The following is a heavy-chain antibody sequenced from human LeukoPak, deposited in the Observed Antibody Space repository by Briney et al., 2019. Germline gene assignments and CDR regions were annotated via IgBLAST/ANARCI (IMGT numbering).Heavy chain of an antibody. CDR1: GGSISSYY. D-gene: IGHD2-2*01. V-gene: IGHV4-59*08. J-gene: IGHJ6*02. CDR3: ARHYCSSTSCYENPYYYYGMDV. Sequence: SETLSLTCTVSGGSISSYYWSWIRQPPGKGLEWIGYIYYSGSTNYNPSLKSRVTISVDTSKNQFSLKLSSVTAADTAVYYCARHYCSSTSCYENPYYYYGMDVWGQGTTVTVSS. CDR2: IYYSGST.